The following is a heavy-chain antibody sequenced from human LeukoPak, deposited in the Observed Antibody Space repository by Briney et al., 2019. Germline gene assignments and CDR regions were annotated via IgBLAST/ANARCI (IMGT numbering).Heavy chain of an antibody. J-gene: IGHJ4*02. V-gene: IGHV3-30*03. CDR1: GFTFSSYG. Sequence: GGSLRLSCAASGFTFSSYGMHWVRQAPGKGLEWVAVISYDGSNKYYADSVKGRFTISRDTSKNTLYLQMNSLRAEDTAVYYCARDVVGTGTPAFDYWGQGTLVTVSS. D-gene: IGHD1/OR15-1a*01. CDR2: ISYDGSNK. CDR3: ARDVVGTGTPAFDY.